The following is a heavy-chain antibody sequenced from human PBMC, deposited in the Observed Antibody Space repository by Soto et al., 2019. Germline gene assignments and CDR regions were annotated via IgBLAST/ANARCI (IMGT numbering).Heavy chain of an antibody. CDR2: INAGNGNT. J-gene: IGHJ4*02. CDR1: GYTFTSYA. V-gene: IGHV1-3*01. D-gene: IGHD6-19*01. Sequence: ASVKVSCKASGYTFTSYAMHWVRQDPGQRLEWMGWINAGNGNTKYSQKYQGRVTITRDTSASTTYMELSSLRSEDTAVYYCASATRGGSSGWYESVYWGQGTLVTVSS. CDR3: ASATRGGSSGWYESVY.